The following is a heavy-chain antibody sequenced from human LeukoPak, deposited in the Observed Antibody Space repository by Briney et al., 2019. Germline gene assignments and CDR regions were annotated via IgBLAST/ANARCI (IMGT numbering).Heavy chain of an antibody. J-gene: IGHJ6*03. D-gene: IGHD2-2*02. CDR3: AGGHCSSTSCYTAGYYYYYMDV. CDR2: INPSGGST. CDR1: GYTFTSYY. Sequence: APVKVSCKASGYTFTSYYMHWVRQAPGQGLEWMGIINPSGGSTSYAQKFQGRVTMTRDTSTSTVYMELSSLRSEDTAVYYCAGGHCSSTSCYTAGYYYYYMDVWGKGTTVTVSS. V-gene: IGHV1-46*01.